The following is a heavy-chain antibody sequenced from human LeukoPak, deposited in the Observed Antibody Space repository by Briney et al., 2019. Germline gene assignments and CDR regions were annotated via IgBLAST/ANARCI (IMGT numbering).Heavy chain of an antibody. CDR2: IRFDGSNK. CDR3: AKGYGGGAPDYYYYMYV. V-gene: IGHV3-30*02. Sequence: GGSLRLSCAASGFTFSSYGMHWVRQAPGKGLEWVAFIRFDGSNKYYADSVKGRFTISRDNSKNTLYLQMISLRAEDTAADYCAKGYGGGAPDYYYYMYVWGRGTTVTISS. J-gene: IGHJ6*03. D-gene: IGHD3-10*01. CDR1: GFTFSSYG.